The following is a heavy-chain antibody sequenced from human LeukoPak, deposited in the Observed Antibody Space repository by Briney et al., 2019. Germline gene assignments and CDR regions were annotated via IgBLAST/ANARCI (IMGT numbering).Heavy chain of an antibody. CDR3: ARVGVRYCSSTSCSNFDY. CDR1: GYTFTSYD. V-gene: IGHV1-8*03. J-gene: IGHJ4*02. CDR2: MNPNSGNT. Sequence: ASVKVSCRASGYTFTSYDINWVRQATGQGLEWMGWMNPNSGNTGYAQKFQGRVTITRNTSISTAYMELSSLRSEDTAVYYCARVGVRYCSSTSCSNFDYWGQGTLVTVSS. D-gene: IGHD2-2*01.